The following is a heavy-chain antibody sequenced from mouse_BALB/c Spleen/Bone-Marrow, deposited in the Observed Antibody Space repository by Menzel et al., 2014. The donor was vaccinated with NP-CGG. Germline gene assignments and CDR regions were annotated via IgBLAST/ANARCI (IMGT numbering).Heavy chain of an antibody. CDR2: VDPNNGGT. J-gene: IGHJ4*01. D-gene: IGHD2-3*01. Sequence: VQLQQSGPDLVKPGASVKISCKASGYSFTGYYVHWVKQSHGKSLEWIGRVDPNNGGTSYNQKFKGRAIFTVDKSSSTAYMELRSLTSEDSAVYFCARPIYDGYSAAMEYWGHGTSVTVSS. CDR1: GYSFTGYY. CDR3: ARPIYDGYSAAMEY. V-gene: IGHV1-26*01.